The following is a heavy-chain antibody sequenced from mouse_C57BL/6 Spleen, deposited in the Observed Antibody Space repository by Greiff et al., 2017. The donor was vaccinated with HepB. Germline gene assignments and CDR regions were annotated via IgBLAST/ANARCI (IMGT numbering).Heavy chain of an antibody. CDR2: INPSSGYT. CDR1: GYTFTSYW. D-gene: IGHD1-1*01. CDR3: ARGHGSSYDWYFDV. V-gene: IGHV1-7*01. Sequence: VQLQQSGAELAKPGASVKLSCKASGYTFTSYWMHWVKQRPGQGLEWIGYINPSSGYTKYNQKFKDKATLTADESSSTAYMQLSSLTYEDSAVYYCARGHGSSYDWYFDVWGTGTTVTVSS. J-gene: IGHJ1*03.